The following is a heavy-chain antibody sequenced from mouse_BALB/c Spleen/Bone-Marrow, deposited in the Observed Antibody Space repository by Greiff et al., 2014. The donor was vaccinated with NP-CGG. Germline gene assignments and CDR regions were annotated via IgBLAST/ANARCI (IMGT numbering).Heavy chain of an antibody. CDR1: GYTFTNYF. CDR3: TRSGYYGYGWYFDV. Sequence: QVQLQQSGAELVKPGASVKLSCRVSGYTFTNYFVYWVKQRPGQGLEWIGEINPSNDTPNFNEKFKSKATLTVDKSSSTAYVQLSSLTSEDSAVYYCTRSGYYGYGWYFDVWGAGTTVPVSS. J-gene: IGHJ1*01. V-gene: IGHV1S81*02. D-gene: IGHD1-2*01. CDR2: INPSNDTP.